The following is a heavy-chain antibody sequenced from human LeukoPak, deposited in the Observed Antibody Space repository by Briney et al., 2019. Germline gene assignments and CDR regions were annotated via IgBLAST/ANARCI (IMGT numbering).Heavy chain of an antibody. D-gene: IGHD3-10*01. CDR1: GGSISSSNW. V-gene: IGHV4-4*02. CDR2: INHSGSA. Sequence: SETLSLTCAVSGGSISSSNWWSWVRQPPGKGLEWIGEINHSGSANYNPSLESRVTILVDTSKSQVSLKVSSVTAADTAVYYCARSGTYQHSSSYDYWGQGTLITVSS. CDR3: ARSGTYQHSSSYDY. J-gene: IGHJ4*02.